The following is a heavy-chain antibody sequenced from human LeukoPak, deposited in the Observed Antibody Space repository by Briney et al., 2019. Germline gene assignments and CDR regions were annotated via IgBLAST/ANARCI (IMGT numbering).Heavy chain of an antibody. D-gene: IGHD3-9*01. J-gene: IGHJ4*02. CDR3: AKSHYDILTGQYYFDY. CDR2: ISGSGGST. CDR1: GFTFSSYA. V-gene: IGHV3-23*01. Sequence: GGSLRLSCAASGFTFSSYAMSWVRQAPGKGLEWVSAISGSGGSTYYADSVKGRFTTSRDNSKNTLYLQMNSLRAEDTAVYYCAKSHYDILTGQYYFDYWGQGTLVTVSS.